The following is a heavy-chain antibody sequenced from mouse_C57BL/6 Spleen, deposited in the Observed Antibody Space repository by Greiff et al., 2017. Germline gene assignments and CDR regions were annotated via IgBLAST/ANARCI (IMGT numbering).Heavy chain of an antibody. CDR1: GYTFTDYE. D-gene: IGHD4-1*01. Sequence: QVQLKQSGAELVRPGASVTLSCKASGYTFTDYEMHWVKQTPVHGLEWIGAIDPETGGTAYNQKFKGKAILTADKSSSTAYMELRSLTSEDSAVYYCTRGDVSWDLWFAYWGQGTLVTVSA. CDR3: TRGDVSWDLWFAY. J-gene: IGHJ3*01. CDR2: IDPETGGT. V-gene: IGHV1-15*01.